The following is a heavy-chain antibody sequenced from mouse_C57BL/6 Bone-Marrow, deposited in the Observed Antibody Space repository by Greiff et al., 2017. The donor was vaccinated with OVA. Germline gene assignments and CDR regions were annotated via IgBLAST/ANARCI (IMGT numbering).Heavy chain of an antibody. V-gene: IGHV5-6*01. CDR2: ISSGGSYT. Sequence: EVKVVESGGDLVKPGGSLQLSCAASGFTFSSYGMSWVRQTPDKRLEWVATISSGGSYTYYPDSVKGRFTISRDNAKNTLYLQMSSLKSEDTAMYYCAINYYGSSYVLDYWGQGTTLTVSS. J-gene: IGHJ2*01. D-gene: IGHD1-1*01. CDR1: GFTFSSYG. CDR3: AINYYGSSYVLDY.